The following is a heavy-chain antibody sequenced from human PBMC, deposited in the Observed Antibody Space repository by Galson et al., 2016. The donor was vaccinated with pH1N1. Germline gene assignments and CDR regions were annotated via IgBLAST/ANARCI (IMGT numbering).Heavy chain of an antibody. D-gene: IGHD1-26*01. V-gene: IGHV3-73*01. CDR3: TRPNSGSYEEFWSDP. CDR2: IRSKADSYAT. CDR1: GFTFSGSA. J-gene: IGHJ5*02. Sequence: SLRLSCAASGFTFSGSAMHWVRQASGKGLEWVGRIRSKADSYATAYAASVEGRFTISRDDSKNTAYLQMNSLKTEDPAVYYCTRPNSGSYEEFWSDPWGQGTLVTVSS.